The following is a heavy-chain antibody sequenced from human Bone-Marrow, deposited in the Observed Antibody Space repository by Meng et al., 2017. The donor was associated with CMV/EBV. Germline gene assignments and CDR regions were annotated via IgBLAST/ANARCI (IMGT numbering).Heavy chain of an antibody. D-gene: IGHD4-23*01. CDR3: VKGWQQLGDS. V-gene: IGHV3-30*02. J-gene: IGHJ4*02. CDR1: GLTFSHHG. CDR2: IRYVGSNK. Sequence: GESLKISCAASGLTFSHHGMHWVRQAPGKGLEWVSFIRYVGSNKYYTDFVKGRFTISRDNSKNTLHLQMNSLRAEDTAVYYCVKGWQQLGDSWGQGTLVTVSS.